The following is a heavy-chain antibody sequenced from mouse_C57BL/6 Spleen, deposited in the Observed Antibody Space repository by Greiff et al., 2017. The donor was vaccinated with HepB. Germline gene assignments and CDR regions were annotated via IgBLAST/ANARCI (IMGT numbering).Heavy chain of an antibody. CDR1: GYAFSSSW. J-gene: IGHJ2*01. V-gene: IGHV1-82*01. Sequence: QVQLQQSGPELVKPGASVKISCKASGYAFSSSWMNWVKQRPGKGLEWIGRIYPGDGDTNYNGKFKGKATLTADKSSSTAYMQLSSLTSEDSAVYFCAPTMVKSYYFDYWGQGTTLTVSS. CDR3: APTMVKSYYFDY. D-gene: IGHD2-9*01. CDR2: IYPGDGDT.